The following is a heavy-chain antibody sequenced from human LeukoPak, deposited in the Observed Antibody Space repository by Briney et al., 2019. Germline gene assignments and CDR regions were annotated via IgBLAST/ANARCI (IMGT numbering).Heavy chain of an antibody. V-gene: IGHV1-46*01. D-gene: IGHD2-15*01. CDR2: INPSGGST. CDR3: ARDLGVCSGGSCYQFDY. Sequence: ASVKVSCNASRYTFTSYYMHWVRQAPGQGLEWMGRINPSGGSTSYAQKFQGRVTMTRDMSTSTVYMELSSLRYEDTAVYYCARDLGVCSGGSCYQFDYWGQGTLVTVSS. CDR1: RYTFTSYY. J-gene: IGHJ4*02.